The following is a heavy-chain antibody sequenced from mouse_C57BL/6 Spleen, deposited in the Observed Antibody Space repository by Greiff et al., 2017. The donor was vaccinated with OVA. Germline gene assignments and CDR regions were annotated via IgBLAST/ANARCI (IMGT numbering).Heavy chain of an antibody. Sequence: QVQLKQPGAELVKPGASVKMSCKASGYTFTSYWITWVKQRPGQGLEWIGDIYPGSGSTNYNEKFKSKATLTVDTSSSTAYMQLSSLTSEDSAVYYCARSLLRPHWYFDVWGTGTTVTVSS. J-gene: IGHJ1*03. CDR3: ARSLLRPHWYFDV. CDR1: GYTFTSYW. CDR2: IYPGSGST. D-gene: IGHD1-2*01. V-gene: IGHV1-55*01.